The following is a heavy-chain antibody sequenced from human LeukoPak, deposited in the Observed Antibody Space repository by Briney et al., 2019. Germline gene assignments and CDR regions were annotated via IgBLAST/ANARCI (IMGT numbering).Heavy chain of an antibody. D-gene: IGHD5-12*01. CDR3: ARGRGYSGYVDY. CDR1: GYTFTGYY. J-gene: IGHJ4*02. Sequence: ASVKVFCKASGYTFTGYYMHWVRQAPGQGLEWMGWINPNSGGTNYAQKFQGRVTMTRDTSISTAYMELSGLRSDDTAVYYCARGRGYSGYVDYWGQGTLVTVSS. CDR2: INPNSGGT. V-gene: IGHV1-2*02.